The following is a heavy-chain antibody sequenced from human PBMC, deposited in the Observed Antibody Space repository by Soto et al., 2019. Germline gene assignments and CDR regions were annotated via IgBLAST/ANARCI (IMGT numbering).Heavy chain of an antibody. CDR3: ARGRLVTMVRGVIPFDP. CDR1: GGSISSYY. V-gene: IGHV4-59*01. D-gene: IGHD3-10*01. Sequence: QVQLQESGPGLVKPSETLSLTCTVSGGSISSYYWSWIRQPPGKGLEWIGYIYYSGSTNYNPSLKSRVTISVDTSKNQFSLKLSSVTAADTAVYYCARGRLVTMVRGVIPFDPWGQGTLGTVSS. CDR2: IYYSGST. J-gene: IGHJ5*02.